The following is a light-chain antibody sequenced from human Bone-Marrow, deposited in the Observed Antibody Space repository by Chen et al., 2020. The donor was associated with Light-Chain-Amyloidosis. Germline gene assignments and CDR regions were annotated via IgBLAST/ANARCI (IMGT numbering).Light chain of an antibody. CDR2: DDS. CDR1: NIGSTS. Sequence: SYLLTQPSSVAPAPGQTATIACGGNNIGSTSVHWYQLTPGQAPLLVVYDDSDRPSGIPERLSGSNSGNTATLTISRVEAGDEADYYCQVWDRSSDRPVFGGGTKLTVL. V-gene: IGLV3-21*02. J-gene: IGLJ3*02. CDR3: QVWDRSSDRPV.